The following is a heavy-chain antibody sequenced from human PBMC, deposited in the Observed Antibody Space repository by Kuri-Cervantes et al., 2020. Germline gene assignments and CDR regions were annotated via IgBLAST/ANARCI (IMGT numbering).Heavy chain of an antibody. J-gene: IGHJ6*03. CDR3: SCLNVLRPRGMYYYYYMDV. Sequence: GSLRLSCAVSGCSISSSNWWRLVRQPPGKVLEWIGEIYHSGSTNYNPSLKSRVTISVDNSKNKFSLKLSSVTAADTAVYYCSCLNVLRPRGMYYYYYMDVWGKGTTVTVSS. D-gene: IGHD3-16*01. V-gene: IGHV4-4*02. CDR1: GCSISSSNW. CDR2: IYHSGST.